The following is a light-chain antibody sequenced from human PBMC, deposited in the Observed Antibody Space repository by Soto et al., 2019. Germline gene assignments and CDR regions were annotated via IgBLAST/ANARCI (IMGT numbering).Light chain of an antibody. V-gene: IGLV2-8*01. CDR1: KHDIGVYDF. CDR3: CSYADGSTYV. Sequence: QSALTQPPSASGSPGQSVTISCTGTKHDIGVYDFVSWYQHHPGKPPRLIVYEVGHRPSGVPDPFSGSKSGNTAALTISGLQAEDEADDYCCSYADGSTYVFGTGTKLTVL. CDR2: EVG. J-gene: IGLJ1*01.